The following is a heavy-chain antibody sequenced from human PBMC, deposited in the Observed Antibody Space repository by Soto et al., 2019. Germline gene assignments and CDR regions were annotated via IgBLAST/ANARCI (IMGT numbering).Heavy chain of an antibody. CDR3: ARDGEDCTNGVCYRGYYYYYYYMDV. CDR2: IWYDGSNK. V-gene: IGHV3-33*01. CDR1: GFTFSSYG. Sequence: GGSLRLSCAASGFTFSSYGMHWVRQDTGKGLEWVAVIWYDGSNKYYADSVKGRFTISRDNSKNTLYLQMNSLRAEDTAVYYCARDGEDCTNGVCYRGYYYYYYYMDVWGKGTTVTVSS. J-gene: IGHJ6*03. D-gene: IGHD2-8*01.